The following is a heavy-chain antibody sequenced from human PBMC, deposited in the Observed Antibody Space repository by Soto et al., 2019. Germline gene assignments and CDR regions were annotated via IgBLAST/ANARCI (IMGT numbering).Heavy chain of an antibody. D-gene: IGHD6-13*01. CDR1: GGNFRSQS. J-gene: IGHJ6*02. V-gene: IGHV1-69*02. CDR3: ASDREVAAPGTVETNYYYGMDV. Sequence: QVQLVQSGAEVKKPGSSVKVSCKASGGNFRSQSISISWVRQAPGQGLEWMGRIIPVLGVANYAKQIQGRDTITADKSTSTVQVEIRSLRSEDTATYYCASDREVAAPGTVETNYYYGMDVWGQGTTVTVSS. CDR2: IIPVLGVA.